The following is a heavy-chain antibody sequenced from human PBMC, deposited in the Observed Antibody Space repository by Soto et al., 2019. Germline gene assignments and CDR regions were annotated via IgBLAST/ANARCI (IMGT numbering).Heavy chain of an antibody. J-gene: IGHJ5*02. CDR2: VDYSGNT. Sequence: SAPLSLTCTVSCGSLRSYYWTWILQPPGKGLEWIGYVDYSGNTNYNPSLKSRVTISVDTSKNQFSLKLGSVTAAATAVYYFAKLPWADYGGIFDPWGEGTLGTVSS. CDR3: AKLPWADYGGIFDP. V-gene: IGHV4-59*01. CDR1: CGSLRSYY. D-gene: IGHD4-17*01.